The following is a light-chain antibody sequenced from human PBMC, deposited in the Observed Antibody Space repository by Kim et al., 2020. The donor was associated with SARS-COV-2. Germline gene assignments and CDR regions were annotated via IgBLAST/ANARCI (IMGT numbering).Light chain of an antibody. CDR3: QQTYITVT. V-gene: IGKV1-39*01. CDR2: AAS. J-gene: IGKJ5*01. Sequence: SASVGDRVTITCRASQSISRYLNWYQHKAGQAPKLLIYAASSLQSGVPPRFSGSGSGTDFTLTISSLQPEDFATYYCQQTYITVTFGQGTRLEIK. CDR1: QSISRY.